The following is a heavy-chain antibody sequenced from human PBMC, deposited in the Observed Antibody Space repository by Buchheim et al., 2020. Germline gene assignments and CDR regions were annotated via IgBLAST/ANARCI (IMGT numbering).Heavy chain of an antibody. CDR2: FGSSGSTI. CDR1: GFIFSAYE. CDR3: ARAIIAASFDY. Sequence: EVQLVESGGGLVRPGGSLRLSCAASGFIFSAYEMNWVRQAPGKGLEWVAYFGSSGSTIYYADSVQGRFNISRDNDKNSLYLQMNSLRAEDTAVYYCARAIIAASFDYWGQGTL. J-gene: IGHJ4*02. D-gene: IGHD6-25*01. V-gene: IGHV3-48*03.